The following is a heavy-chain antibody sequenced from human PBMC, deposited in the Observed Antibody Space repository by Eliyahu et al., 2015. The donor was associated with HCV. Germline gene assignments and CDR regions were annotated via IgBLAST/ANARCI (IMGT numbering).Heavy chain of an antibody. D-gene: IGHD3-9*01. Sequence: QVQLVQSGAXMKKPGSSVXVSCKASGGSSTXXXITWVRQAPGQGXEWMGRIIXILGVANYAQKFRGSVTFSADKSTSTAYMELSSLRYEDTAVYYCAIDPIKVFDWSPQNYAMDVWGQGTTVTVSS. J-gene: IGHJ6*02. CDR1: GGSSTXXX. V-gene: IGHV1-69*04. CDR2: IIXILGVA. CDR3: AIDPIKVFDWSPQNYAMDV.